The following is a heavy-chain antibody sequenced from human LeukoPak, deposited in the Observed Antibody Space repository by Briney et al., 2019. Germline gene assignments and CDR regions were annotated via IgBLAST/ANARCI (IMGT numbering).Heavy chain of an antibody. V-gene: IGHV4-61*08. D-gene: IGHD1-26*01. J-gene: IGHJ4*02. CDR3: ARTQSQSGSYRYYFGY. CDR2: IYYISNT. Sequence: SETLSLTCTVSGASVGSAGYYWSWIRQPPGGGLEWIGYIYYISNTNYNPSLESRVTMSVDPSKNQFSLRLNSVTAADTAVYYCARTQSQSGSYRYYFGYWGQRTLVTVSS. CDR1: GASVGSAGYY.